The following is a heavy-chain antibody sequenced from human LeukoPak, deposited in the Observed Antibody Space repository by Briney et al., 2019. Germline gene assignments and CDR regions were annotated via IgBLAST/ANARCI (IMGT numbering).Heavy chain of an antibody. V-gene: IGHV3-23*01. CDR1: GFTFSSYA. CDR3: AKDPTYSPRYCFDY. CDR2: ISGSGGST. Sequence: GGSQRLSCADSGFTFSSYAMSWVRQAPGKGLEWVSAISGSGGSTYYADSVKGRFTISRDNSKNTLYLQMNSLRAEDTAVYYCAKDPTYSPRYCFDYWGQGTLVTVSS. J-gene: IGHJ4*02. D-gene: IGHD2-15*01.